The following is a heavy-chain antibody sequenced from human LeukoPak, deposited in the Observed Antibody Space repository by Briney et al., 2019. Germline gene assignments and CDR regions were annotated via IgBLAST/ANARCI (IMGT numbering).Heavy chain of an antibody. Sequence: GGSLRLSFAASGFTFSSYAMSWVRQAPGKGPEWVSTISIDGGRTYYADSVKGRFTVSRDTSKNTLYLQMNSLRAEDTAVYYCARKGIGSSRYQNMDVWGKGTTVTVSS. CDR3: ARKGIGSSRYQNMDV. D-gene: IGHD6-25*01. V-gene: IGHV3-23*01. J-gene: IGHJ6*03. CDR1: GFTFSSYA. CDR2: ISIDGGRT.